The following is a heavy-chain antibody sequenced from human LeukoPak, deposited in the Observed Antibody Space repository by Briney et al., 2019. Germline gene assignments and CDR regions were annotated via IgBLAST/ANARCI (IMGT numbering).Heavy chain of an antibody. V-gene: IGHV1-18*01. J-gene: IGHJ4*02. D-gene: IGHD4-17*01. CDR3: ARDKTTDYGDEVGLDY. Sequence: ASVKVSCKASGYTFTSYGISWVRQAPGQGLEWMARISAYNGNTSYARKLQGRVTMTTDTSTSTAYMELRSLRSDDTAVYYCARDKTTDYGDEVGLDYWGQGTLVTVSS. CDR1: GYTFTSYG. CDR2: ISAYNGNT.